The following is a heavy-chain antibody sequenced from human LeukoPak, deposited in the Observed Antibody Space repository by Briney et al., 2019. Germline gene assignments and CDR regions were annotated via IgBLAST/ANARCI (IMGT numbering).Heavy chain of an antibody. V-gene: IGHV3-21*01. Sequence: GGSLRLSCAASGFTFSSYSMNWVRQAPGKGLEWVSSISSSSSYIYYADLVKGRFTISRDNAKNSLYLQMNSLRAEDTAVYYCARDNDSSGYYRRGIFDYWGQGTLVTVSS. J-gene: IGHJ4*02. CDR3: ARDNDSSGYYRRGIFDY. CDR1: GFTFSSYS. CDR2: ISSSSSYI. D-gene: IGHD3-22*01.